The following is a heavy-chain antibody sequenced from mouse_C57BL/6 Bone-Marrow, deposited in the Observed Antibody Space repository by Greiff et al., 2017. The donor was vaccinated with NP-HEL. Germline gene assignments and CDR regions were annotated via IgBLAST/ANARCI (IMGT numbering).Heavy chain of an antibody. Sequence: DVKLQESGGDLVKPGGSLKLSCAASGFTFSSYGMSWVRQTPDKRLEWVATISSGGSYTYYPDSVKGRFTISRDNAKNTLYLQMSSLKSEDTAMYYCASPIYYDYDVEVFFAYWGQGTLVTVSA. J-gene: IGHJ3*01. V-gene: IGHV5-6*02. CDR3: ASPIYYDYDVEVFFAY. CDR2: ISSGGSYT. D-gene: IGHD2-4*01. CDR1: GFTFSSYG.